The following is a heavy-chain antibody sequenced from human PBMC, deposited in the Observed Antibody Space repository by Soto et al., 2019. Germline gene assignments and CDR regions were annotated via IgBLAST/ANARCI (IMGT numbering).Heavy chain of an antibody. V-gene: IGHV3-15*01. CDR2: IKSKIDGGAT. J-gene: IGHJ4*02. Sequence: CAASGFTFSNTWMSWVRQAPGKGLEWVGRIKSKIDGGATDYPAPVKGRFTVSRDDSKNTLYLQMNSLKTEDTAVYYCTTVLSYFDCWGQGTPVTVSS. CDR3: TTVLSYFDC. CDR1: GFTFSNTW.